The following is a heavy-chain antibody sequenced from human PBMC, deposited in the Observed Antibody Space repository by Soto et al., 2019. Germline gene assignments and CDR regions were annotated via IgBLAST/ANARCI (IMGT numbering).Heavy chain of an antibody. V-gene: IGHV3-33*01. CDR2: IWYDGSNK. J-gene: IGHJ6*02. Sequence: PVGSLRLSCAASGFTFSSYGMHWVRRAPGKGVEWVAVIWYDGSNKYYADSVKGRFTISRDNSKNTLYLQMNSLRAEETAVYYCARDPYGSGSYYNLYYYYYGMDVWGQGTTVTVS. CDR3: ARDPYGSGSYYNLYYYYYGMDV. D-gene: IGHD3-10*01. CDR1: GFTFSSYG.